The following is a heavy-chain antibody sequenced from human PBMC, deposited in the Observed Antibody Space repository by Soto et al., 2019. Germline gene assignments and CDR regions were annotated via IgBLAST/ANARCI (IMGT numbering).Heavy chain of an antibody. Sequence: QVQLVQSGAEVKKPGASVKVSCKASGYPFSTYGISWVRQAPGQGLEWMGWISGYNDNTNYAQEFQGRVTMTTDTSKSTAYMDVRSLTSDETAVYYCAKENWNYDCSYGMDVWGQGTTVTVSS. V-gene: IGHV1-18*04. CDR2: ISGYNDNT. J-gene: IGHJ6*02. CDR1: GYPFSTYG. CDR3: AKENWNYDCSYGMDV. D-gene: IGHD1-1*01.